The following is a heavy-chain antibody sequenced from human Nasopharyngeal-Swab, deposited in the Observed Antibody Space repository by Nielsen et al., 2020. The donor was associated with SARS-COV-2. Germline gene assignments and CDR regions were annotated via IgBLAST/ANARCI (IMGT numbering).Heavy chain of an antibody. J-gene: IGHJ4*02. D-gene: IGHD2-15*01. Sequence: GGSLSLSCAASGFTFSSYWMHWVRQAPGKGLVWVSRINSDGSSTSYADSVKGRFTISRDNAKNTLYLQMNSLRAEDTAVYYYARVVCSGGSCYQNRYYFDYWGQGTLVTVSS. CDR1: GFTFSSYW. CDR2: INSDGSST. V-gene: IGHV3-74*01. CDR3: ARVVCSGGSCYQNRYYFDY.